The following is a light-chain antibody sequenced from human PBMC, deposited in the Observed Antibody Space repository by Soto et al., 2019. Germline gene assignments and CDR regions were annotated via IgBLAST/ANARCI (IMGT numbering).Light chain of an antibody. V-gene: IGKV3-11*01. Sequence: EIVLTQSPATLSSFPGDRVTLSCRASQAVNTRLAWYQHRPGQAPRLLSYLASNRAAGVPARFSGSGSGTDFTLTISDVEPEDFAVYCCHQRQSWPRTFGQGTTVDI. CDR2: LAS. CDR1: QAVNTR. J-gene: IGKJ3*01. CDR3: HQRQSWPRT.